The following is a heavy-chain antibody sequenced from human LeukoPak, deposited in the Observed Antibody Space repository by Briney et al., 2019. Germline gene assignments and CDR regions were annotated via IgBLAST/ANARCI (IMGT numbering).Heavy chain of an antibody. Sequence: ASVKVSCKASGYTFAGHYMHWVRQAPGQGLEWMGWINPNSGGTNYAQKFQGRVTMTRDTSISTAYMELSRLRSDDTAVYYCARDGVFLVVVPAARGFDYWGQGTLVTVSS. J-gene: IGHJ4*02. CDR3: ARDGVFLVVVPAARGFDY. D-gene: IGHD2-2*01. CDR1: GYTFAGHY. V-gene: IGHV1-2*02. CDR2: INPNSGGT.